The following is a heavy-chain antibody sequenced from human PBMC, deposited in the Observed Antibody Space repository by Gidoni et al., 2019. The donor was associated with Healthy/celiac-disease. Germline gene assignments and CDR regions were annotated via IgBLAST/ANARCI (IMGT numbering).Heavy chain of an antibody. Sequence: QVQLVESGGGVVQPGRSLRLSCAYAGFTFNLYGMHWVRQAPGKGLEGVAVISYEGSNKYYADSVKGRFTISRDNSKNTLYLQMNSLRAEDTAVYYCAKGASYYDFWSGYSSYYGMDVWGQGTTVTVSS. CDR3: AKGASYYDFWSGYSSYYGMDV. V-gene: IGHV3-30*18. D-gene: IGHD3-3*01. CDR1: GFTFNLYG. J-gene: IGHJ6*02. CDR2: ISYEGSNK.